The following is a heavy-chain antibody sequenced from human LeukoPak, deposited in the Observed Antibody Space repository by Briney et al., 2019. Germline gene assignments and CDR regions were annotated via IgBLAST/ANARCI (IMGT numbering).Heavy chain of an antibody. D-gene: IGHD4-17*01. CDR3: ARAIDYGYPGGY. CDR1: AFTFSNLW. V-gene: IGHV3-7*01. J-gene: IGHJ4*02. CDR2: IKQDGTEK. Sequence: GGSLRLSCVASAFTFSNLWMSWVRQAPGKGLEWVANIKQDGTEKYYVDSVKGRFTVSRDNAKNSLYLQMNSLRAEDTAVYYCARAIDYGYPGGYWGQGTLVTVSS.